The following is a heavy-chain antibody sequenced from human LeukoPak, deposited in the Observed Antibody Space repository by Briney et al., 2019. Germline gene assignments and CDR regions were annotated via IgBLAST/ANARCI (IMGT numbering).Heavy chain of an antibody. CDR3: ARVRYSYAQPNYYYYYYMDV. V-gene: IGHV4-4*07. D-gene: IGHD5-18*01. Sequence: SETLSLTCTVSGGSISSYYWSWIRQPAGKGLEWIGRIYTSGSTNYNPSLKSRVTMPVDTSKNQFSLKLSSVTAADTAVYYCARVRYSYAQPNYYYYYYMDVWGKGTTVTVSS. CDR1: GGSISSYY. J-gene: IGHJ6*03. CDR2: IYTSGST.